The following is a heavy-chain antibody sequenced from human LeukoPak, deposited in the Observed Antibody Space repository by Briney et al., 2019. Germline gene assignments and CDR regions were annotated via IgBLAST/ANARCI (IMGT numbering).Heavy chain of an antibody. Sequence: VASVKVSCKASGYTFAAYYIHWVRQAPGQGLEWMGWINPNSGGTNFAQKLQGRVTMTRDTSITTAYMELSRLRSDDTAVYYCARGKGYSYGYTYWGQGTLVTVSS. D-gene: IGHD5-18*01. J-gene: IGHJ4*02. V-gene: IGHV1-2*02. CDR2: INPNSGGT. CDR1: GYTFAAYY. CDR3: ARGKGYSYGYTY.